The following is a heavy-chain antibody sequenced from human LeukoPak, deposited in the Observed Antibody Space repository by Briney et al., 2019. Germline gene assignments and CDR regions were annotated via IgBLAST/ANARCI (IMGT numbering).Heavy chain of an antibody. CDR2: ISGSGGST. J-gene: IGHJ4*02. CDR1: GFTFSSYW. D-gene: IGHD3-22*01. Sequence: GGSLRLSCAASGFTFSSYWMHWVRQAPGKGLVWVSAISGSGGSTYYADSVKGRFTISRDNSKNTLYLQMNSLRAEDTAVYYCATQRAGITMIVVAFDYWGQGTLVTVSS. V-gene: IGHV3-23*01. CDR3: ATQRAGITMIVVAFDY.